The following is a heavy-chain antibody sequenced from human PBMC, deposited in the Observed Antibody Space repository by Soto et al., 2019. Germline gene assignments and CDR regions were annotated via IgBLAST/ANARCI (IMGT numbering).Heavy chain of an antibody. V-gene: IGHV3-33*01. D-gene: IGHD3-3*01. CDR3: ARDSRYYDFWSGYYDNWFDP. Sequence: QVQLVESGGGVVQPGRSLRLSCAASGFTFSSYGMHWVRQAPGKGLEWVAGIWYDGSNKYYADSVKGRFTISRDNSKNTLYLQMNSLRAEDTAVYYCARDSRYYDFWSGYYDNWFDPWGQGTLVTVSS. CDR2: IWYDGSNK. CDR1: GFTFSSYG. J-gene: IGHJ5*02.